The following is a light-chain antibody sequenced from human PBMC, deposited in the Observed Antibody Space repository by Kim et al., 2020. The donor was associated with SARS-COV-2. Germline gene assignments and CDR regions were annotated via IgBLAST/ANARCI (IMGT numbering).Light chain of an antibody. J-gene: IGKJ2*01. CDR2: AAS. CDR1: QSISSY. CDR3: RQIYSTPDT. V-gene: IGKV1-39*01. Sequence: DIQLTQSPSSLSASVGDRVTITCRTSQSISSYLTWYQQKPGKAPKLLIYAASSLQSGVPSRFSGSGSGTDFTLTISSLQPEDFAIYYCRQIYSTPDTLGQVNKLEI.